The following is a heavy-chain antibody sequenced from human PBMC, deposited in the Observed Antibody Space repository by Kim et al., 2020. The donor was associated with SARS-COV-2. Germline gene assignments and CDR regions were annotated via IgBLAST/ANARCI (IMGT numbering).Heavy chain of an antibody. CDR3: AREGTINWFDP. Sequence: GGSLRLSCAASGFTFSSYSMNWVRQAPGKGLEWVSSISSSSSYIYYADSVKGRFTISRDNAKNSLYLQMNSLRAEDTAVYYCAREGTINWFDPWGQGTLVTVSA. CDR2: ISSSSSYI. CDR1: GFTFSSYS. V-gene: IGHV3-21*01. J-gene: IGHJ5*02. D-gene: IGHD2-2*02.